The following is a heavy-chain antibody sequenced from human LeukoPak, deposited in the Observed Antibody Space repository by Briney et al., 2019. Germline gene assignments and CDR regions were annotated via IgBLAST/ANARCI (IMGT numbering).Heavy chain of an antibody. CDR3: AGGGEWLVPNWFDP. CDR1: GFTFDDYA. Sequence: GGSLRLSCAASGFTFDDYAMHWVRQAPGKGLEWVSLISGDGGSTYYADSVKGRFTISRDNSKNSMYLQMNSLRTEDTALYYCAGGGEWLVPNWFDPWGQGTLVTVSS. CDR2: ISGDGGST. J-gene: IGHJ5*02. D-gene: IGHD6-19*01. V-gene: IGHV3-43*02.